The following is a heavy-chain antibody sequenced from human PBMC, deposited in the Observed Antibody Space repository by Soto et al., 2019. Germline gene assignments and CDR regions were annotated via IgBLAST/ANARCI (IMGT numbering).Heavy chain of an antibody. Sequence: QVQLQQWGAGLLKPSETLSLTCAVYGGSFSGYYWSWIRQPPGKGLEWIGEINHSGSTNYNPSLKRRVTISVDTSKNQFSLKLSSVTAADTAVYYCAVGDCSSTSCLNWFDPWGQGTLVTVSS. CDR3: AVGDCSSTSCLNWFDP. V-gene: IGHV4-34*01. CDR1: GGSFSGYY. J-gene: IGHJ5*02. CDR2: INHSGST. D-gene: IGHD2-2*01.